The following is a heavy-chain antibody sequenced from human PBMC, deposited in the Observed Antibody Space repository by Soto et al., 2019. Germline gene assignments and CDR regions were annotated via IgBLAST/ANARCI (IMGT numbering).Heavy chain of an antibody. Sequence: GGSMGLCCAASGLTVSSSDIGWVRQAPGKGLQWVSVSYSAGSTYYANSVKGRFTISRDISTNMVYLQMSSLTDEDTAVYYCARAREPEYSSAIVFDIWGQAALVTGSS. J-gene: IGHJ5*02. CDR1: GLTVSSSD. D-gene: IGHD5-18*01. CDR3: ARAREPEYSSAIVFDI. V-gene: IGHV3-53*01. CDR2: SYSAGST.